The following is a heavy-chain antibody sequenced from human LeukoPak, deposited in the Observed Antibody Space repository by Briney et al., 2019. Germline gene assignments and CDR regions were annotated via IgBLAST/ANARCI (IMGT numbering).Heavy chain of an antibody. CDR2: INPNSGCT. V-gene: IGHV1-2*02. CDR1: GYTFTGYY. D-gene: IGHD2-2*01. Sequence: ASVKVSCKASGYTFTGYYMHWVRQAPGQGLEWMGWINPNSGCTNYAQKFQGRVTMTRDTSISTAYMDLSRLRSDDTAVHYCARDSSLEYQLPHYPNYWGQGTLVTVSS. J-gene: IGHJ4*02. CDR3: ARDSSLEYQLPHYPNY.